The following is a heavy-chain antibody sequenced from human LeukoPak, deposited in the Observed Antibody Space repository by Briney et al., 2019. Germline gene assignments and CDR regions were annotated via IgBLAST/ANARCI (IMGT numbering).Heavy chain of an antibody. J-gene: IGHJ4*02. V-gene: IGHV4-59*08. D-gene: IGHD3-16*01. Sequence: SETLSLTCTVSGGSINNYYWTWIRQPPGKGLEWIASIYYTGKTDYNPFLKSRVTISVDTSKNQFSLNLSSVTAADTAVYYCAKFEGLGGPRYYFDFWGQGTLVTVSS. CDR1: GGSINNYY. CDR2: IYYTGKT. CDR3: AKFEGLGGPRYYFDF.